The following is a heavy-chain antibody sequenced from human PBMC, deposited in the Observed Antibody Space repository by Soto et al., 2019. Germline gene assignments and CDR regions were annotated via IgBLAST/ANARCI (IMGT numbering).Heavy chain of an antibody. V-gene: IGHV3-23*01. CDR2: ISGSGGST. J-gene: IGHJ4*02. CDR3: AKDPEDSVVVVAAPVDY. CDR1: GFTFSSYA. D-gene: IGHD2-15*01. Sequence: GGSLRLSCADSGFTFSSYAMSWVRQAPGKGLEWVSAISGSGGSTYYADSVKGTFTISRENSKNALCLQMNSLRAEDTAVYYCAKDPEDSVVVVAAPVDYWGQGTLVTVSS.